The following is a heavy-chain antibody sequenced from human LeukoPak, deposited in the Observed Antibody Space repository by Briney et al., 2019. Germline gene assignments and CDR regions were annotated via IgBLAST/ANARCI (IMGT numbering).Heavy chain of an antibody. J-gene: IGHJ4*02. CDR3: AKDLPRDFWSGLIYYFDY. Sequence: GGSLRLSCAASGFTFSSYAMSWVRQASGKGLEWVSAISGSGGSTYYADSVKGRFTISRDNSKNTLYLQMNSLRAEDTAVYYCAKDLPRDFWSGLIYYFDYWGQGTLVTVSS. V-gene: IGHV3-23*01. CDR2: ISGSGGST. D-gene: IGHD3-3*01. CDR1: GFTFSSYA.